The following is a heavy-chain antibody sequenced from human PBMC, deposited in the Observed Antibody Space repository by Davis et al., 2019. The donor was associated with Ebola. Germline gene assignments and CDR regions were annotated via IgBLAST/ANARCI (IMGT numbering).Heavy chain of an antibody. CDR1: GFTFSSYW. CDR2: IKQDGSEK. CDR3: AGRIVVEAGMDV. V-gene: IGHV3-7*01. Sequence: GESLKISCAASGFTFSSYWMSWVRQAPGKGLEWVANIKQDGSEKYYVDSVKGRFTISRDNAKNSLYLQMNSLRAEDTAVYYCAGRIVVEAGMDVWGQGTTVTVSS. D-gene: IGHD2-2*01. J-gene: IGHJ6*02.